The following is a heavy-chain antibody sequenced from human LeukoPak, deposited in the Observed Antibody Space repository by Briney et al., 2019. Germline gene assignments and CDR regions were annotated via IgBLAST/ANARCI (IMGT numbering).Heavy chain of an antibody. CDR2: IIPIFGTA. D-gene: IGHD3-22*01. J-gene: IGHJ4*02. Sequence: ASVKVSCKASGGTFSSYAISWVRQAPGQGLEWMGGIIPIFGTANYAQKFQGRVTITTDESTSTAYMELSSLRSEDTAVYYCARAPYYYDSSGYDDYWGQGTLVTVSS. CDR1: GGTFSSYA. V-gene: IGHV1-69*05. CDR3: ARAPYYYDSSGYDDY.